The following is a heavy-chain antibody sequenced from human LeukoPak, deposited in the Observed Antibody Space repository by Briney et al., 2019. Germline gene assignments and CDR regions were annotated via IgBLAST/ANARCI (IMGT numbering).Heavy chain of an antibody. CDR3: ARNRGYCDDTSWPKWFAP. V-gene: IGHV3-48*03. CDR1: SGFPFGNYD. J-gene: IGHJ5*02. D-gene: IGHD2-15*01. CDR2: IGIKGEYPT. Sequence: GGPLRLSCEPSSGFPFGNYDMDWLRQAPGKGLGGLSSIGIKGEYPTYYAESVKGRLSLSRENAKNSLFLQIDSLRAEDTAVYYCARNRGYCDDTSWPKWFAPWGQGTLVIVSS.